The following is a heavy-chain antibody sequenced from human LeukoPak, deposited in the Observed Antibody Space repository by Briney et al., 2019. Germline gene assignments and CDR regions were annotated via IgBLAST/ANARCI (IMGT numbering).Heavy chain of an antibody. CDR3: AKDSESSGWVYFDN. CDR1: GFTFSSYA. CDR2: ISYDGSNK. Sequence: GRSLRLSCAASGFTFSSYAMHWVRQAPGKGLEWVAVISYDGSNKYYADSVKGRFTISRNNSKNTLYLQMNSLRAEDTAVYYCAKDSESSGWVYFDNWGQGTLVTVSS. V-gene: IGHV3-30-3*01. D-gene: IGHD3-22*01. J-gene: IGHJ4*02.